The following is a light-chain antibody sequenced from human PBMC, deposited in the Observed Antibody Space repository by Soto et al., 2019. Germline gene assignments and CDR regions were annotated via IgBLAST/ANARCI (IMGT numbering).Light chain of an antibody. J-gene: IGLJ1*01. CDR3: SSYTSSSTHYV. V-gene: IGLV2-14*01. CDR1: SSDVGGYNY. Sequence: QSVLTQPASVSGSPGQSITISCTGTSSDVGGYNYVSWYQQHPGKAPKLIIYDVSNRPSGVSNRFSGSKSGNTASLTISGLQAEDVADYYCSSYTSSSTHYVFGTGTKVTVL. CDR2: DVS.